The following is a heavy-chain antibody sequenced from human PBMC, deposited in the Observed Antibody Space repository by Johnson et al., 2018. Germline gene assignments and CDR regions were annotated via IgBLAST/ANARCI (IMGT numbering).Heavy chain of an antibody. D-gene: IGHD6-13*01. Sequence: VQLQESGGGLVQPGGSLRLSCAASGFTFSSYWMHWVRQAPGKGLEWVAVIWYDGSNKYYADSVKGRFTISRDNSKNTLSLQMNSLRAEDTAVYYCARGDSSSWYNNYYYMDVWGKGTTVTVSS. CDR3: ARGDSSSWYNNYYYMDV. V-gene: IGHV3-33*08. CDR1: GFTFSSYW. CDR2: IWYDGSNK. J-gene: IGHJ6*03.